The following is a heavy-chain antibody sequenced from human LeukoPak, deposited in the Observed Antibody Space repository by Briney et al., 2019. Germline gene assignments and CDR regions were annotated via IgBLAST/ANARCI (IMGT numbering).Heavy chain of an antibody. D-gene: IGHD5-12*01. CDR2: INHSGST. V-gene: IGHV4-34*01. CDR1: GGSFSGYY. J-gene: IGHJ4*02. Sequence: SETVSLTCAVYGGSFSGYYWSWIRQPPGKGLEWIGEINHSGSTNYNPSLKSRVTISVDTSRNQFSLKLSSVTAADTAVYYCARDWSGYDKRDYWGQGTLVTVSS. CDR3: ARDWSGYDKRDY.